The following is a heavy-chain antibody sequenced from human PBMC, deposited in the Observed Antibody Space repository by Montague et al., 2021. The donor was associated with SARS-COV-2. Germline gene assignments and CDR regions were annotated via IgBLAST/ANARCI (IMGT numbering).Heavy chain of an antibody. J-gene: IGHJ6*02. Sequence: SLRLSCAASGFTFSSYAMHWVRQAPGKGLEWVAVISYDGSNKYYVDSVKGRFTISRDNSKNTLYLQMNSLRAEDTAVYYCARDSFSYSSGWTYYYYGMDVWGQGTPGTVSS. D-gene: IGHD6-19*01. CDR1: GFTFSSYA. CDR2: ISYDGSNK. CDR3: ARDSFSYSSGWTYYYYGMDV. V-gene: IGHV3-30*04.